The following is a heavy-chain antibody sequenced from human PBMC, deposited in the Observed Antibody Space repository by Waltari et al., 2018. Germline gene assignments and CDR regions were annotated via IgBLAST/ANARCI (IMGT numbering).Heavy chain of an antibody. J-gene: IGHJ3*02. V-gene: IGHV4-31*03. D-gene: IGHD3-10*01. CDR2: IYSRGST. CDR1: GGSISSGGYY. CDR3: ARAGSGNPSAHGGGAFDI. Sequence: QVQLQESGPGLVKPSQTLSLTCTVSGGSISSGGYYWSWIRQHPGKGLEWIGYIYSRGSTYNNPALKSRGTRAVDTSKTQFSLKLSSVTAADTAVYYCARAGSGNPSAHGGGAFDIWGQGTMVTVSS.